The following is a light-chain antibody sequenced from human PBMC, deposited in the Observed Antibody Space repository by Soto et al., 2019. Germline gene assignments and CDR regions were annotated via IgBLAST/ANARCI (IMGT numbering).Light chain of an antibody. CDR2: EAS. Sequence: QSVLTQPPSVSGSPGQSVTISCTGTSTDFVSYNRVSWYQQPPGTAPKLIIYEASNRPSGVPDRFSGSKSGNTASLTISGLQAADEAGYSCSLYTSENTYVFGTGTKVTVL. V-gene: IGLV2-18*01. CDR3: SLYTSENTYV. J-gene: IGLJ1*01. CDR1: STDFVSYNR.